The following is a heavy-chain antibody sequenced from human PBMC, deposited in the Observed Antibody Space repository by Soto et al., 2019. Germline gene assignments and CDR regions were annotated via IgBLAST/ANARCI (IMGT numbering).Heavy chain of an antibody. CDR2: INHSGST. D-gene: IGHD2-8*02. CDR1: GGSFSGYY. CDR3: ARDKLTGLFDY. V-gene: IGHV4-34*01. Sequence: PSETLSLTCAVYGGSFSGYYWTWIRQPPGTGLEWIGEINHSGSTNYNPSLKSRVTISVDTSKNQFSLKLTSVTAADTAVYYCARDKLTGLFDYWGQGIRVTVAS. J-gene: IGHJ4*02.